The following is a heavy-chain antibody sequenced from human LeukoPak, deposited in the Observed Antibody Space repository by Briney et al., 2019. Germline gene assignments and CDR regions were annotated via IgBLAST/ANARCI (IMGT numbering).Heavy chain of an antibody. D-gene: IGHD2-2*01. CDR2: IWYDGTNK. J-gene: IGHJ4*02. V-gene: IGHV3-33*08. Sequence: GGSLRLSCAASGFSFSDAWMNWVRQAPGKGLEWVALIWYDGTNKYYADSVKGRFTISRDNSKNTLYLQMNSLRAEDTAVYYCARDYCSSTSCLFDYWGQGTLVTVSS. CDR1: GFSFSDAW. CDR3: ARDYCSSTSCLFDY.